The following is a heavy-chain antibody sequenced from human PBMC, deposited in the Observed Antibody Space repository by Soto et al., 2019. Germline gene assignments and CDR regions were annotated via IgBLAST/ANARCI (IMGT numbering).Heavy chain of an antibody. D-gene: IGHD3-22*01. CDR1: GYTFTSYY. Sequence: SVKVSCKASGYTFTSYYIHWVRQAPGQGLEWMGWINPITGGTNYAPKFQGRVTMTRDTSITTAYMELSRLRSDDTAVYYCARNYYDSSDRDYLDYWGQGTPVTVSS. J-gene: IGHJ4*02. CDR3: ARNYYDSSDRDYLDY. CDR2: INPITGGT. V-gene: IGHV1-2*02.